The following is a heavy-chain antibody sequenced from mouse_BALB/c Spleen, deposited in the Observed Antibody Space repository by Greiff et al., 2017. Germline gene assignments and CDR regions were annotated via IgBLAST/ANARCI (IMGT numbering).Heavy chain of an antibody. V-gene: IGHV5-9-4*01. Sequence: DVQLVESGGGLVKPGGSLKLSCAASGFTFSSYAMSWVRQSPEKRLEWVAEISSGGSYTYYPDTVTGRFTISRDNSKNTLYLEMSSLRSEDTAMYYCAREGGFHYYAMDYWGQGTSVTVSS. CDR3: AREGGFHYYAMDY. CDR2: ISSGGSYT. CDR1: GFTFSSYA. J-gene: IGHJ4*01.